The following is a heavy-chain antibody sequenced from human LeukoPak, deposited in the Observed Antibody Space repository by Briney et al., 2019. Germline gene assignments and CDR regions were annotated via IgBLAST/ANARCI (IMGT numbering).Heavy chain of an antibody. V-gene: IGHV3-7*01. Sequence: GRSLRLSCAASGFTFSSYWMSGVRQAPGKGLEWVANTKQDGSEKYYVDSVKARFAISRDNAKNSLYLQMNSLRAEDTAVYYCARGVDYYYYYMDVWGKGTTVTVSS. CDR1: GFTFSSYW. J-gene: IGHJ6*03. CDR2: TKQDGSEK. CDR3: ARGVDYYYYYMDV.